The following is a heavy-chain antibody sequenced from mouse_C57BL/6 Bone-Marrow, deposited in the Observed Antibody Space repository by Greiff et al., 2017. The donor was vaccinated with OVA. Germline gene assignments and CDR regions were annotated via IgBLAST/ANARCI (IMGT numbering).Heavy chain of an antibody. D-gene: IGHD1-1*01. CDR3: ARDDGITTVVATRDAMDY. Sequence: EVQLVESGPGLVKPSQSLSLTCSVTGYSITSGYYWNWIRQFPGNKLEWMSYISYDGSNNYNPSLKNRITITRDTSKNQFFLKLNSVTTEDTATYNCARDDGITTVVATRDAMDYWGQGTSVTVSS. CDR1: GYSITSGYY. CDR2: ISYDGSN. J-gene: IGHJ4*01. V-gene: IGHV3-6*01.